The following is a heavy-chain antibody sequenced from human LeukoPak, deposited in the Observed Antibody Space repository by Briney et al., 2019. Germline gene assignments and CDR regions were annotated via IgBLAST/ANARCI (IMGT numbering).Heavy chain of an antibody. V-gene: IGHV3-53*01. CDR1: DFTVTSNY. CDR3: ARALRGDAYNFDY. CDR2: IYSGGST. J-gene: IGHJ4*02. D-gene: IGHD5-24*01. Sequence: GGSLRLSCAASDFTVTSNYMNWVRQAPGKGLEWVSVIYSGGSTYYADSVKGRFTVSRDNSKNTLYLQMNSLRAEDTAVYYCARALRGDAYNFDYWGQGTLVTVSS.